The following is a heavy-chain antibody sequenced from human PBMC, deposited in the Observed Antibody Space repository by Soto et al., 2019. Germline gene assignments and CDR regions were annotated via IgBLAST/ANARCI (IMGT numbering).Heavy chain of an antibody. D-gene: IGHD6-25*01. CDR3: ARGPVDSSVYYYYYYGMDV. CDR1: GFTFISYE. Sequence: GGSLRLSCAASGFTFISYEMNWGRQAPGKGLEWVSYISSSGSTIYYADSVKGRFTISRDNAKNSLYLQMNSLRAEDTAVYYCARGPVDSSVYYYYYYGMDVWGQGTTVTVSS. J-gene: IGHJ6*02. CDR2: ISSSGSTI. V-gene: IGHV3-48*03.